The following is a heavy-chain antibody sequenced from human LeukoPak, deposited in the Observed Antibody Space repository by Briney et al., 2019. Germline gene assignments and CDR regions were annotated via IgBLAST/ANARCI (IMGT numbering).Heavy chain of an antibody. D-gene: IGHD3-16*02. CDR2: IYHSGST. V-gene: IGHV4-38-2*02. J-gene: IGHJ4*02. CDR1: GYSISSGYY. CDR3: AKYVWGSYPTFEDY. Sequence: SXXLXLTCTVSGYSISSGYYWGWIRPPPGKGLEWIGSIYHSGSTYYNPSLKSRVTISVDTSKNQFSLKLSSVTAADTAVYYCAKYVWGSYPTFEDYWGQGTLVTVSS.